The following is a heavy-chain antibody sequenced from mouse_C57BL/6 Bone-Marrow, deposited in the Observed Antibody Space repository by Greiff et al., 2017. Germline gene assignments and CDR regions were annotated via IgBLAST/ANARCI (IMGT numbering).Heavy chain of an antibody. Sequence: DVMLVESGGGLVKPGGSLKLSCAASGFTFSSYTMSWVRPTPEKRLQWVAAISGGGGNPSYPDSVKGRFTISRDNDKNILYLQMSSLRSEDTALYYCSRQVTTVLATKYFDVWGTGTTVTVSS. V-gene: IGHV5-9*01. CDR1: GFTFSSYT. CDR3: SRQVTTVLATKYFDV. J-gene: IGHJ1*03. D-gene: IGHD1-1*01. CDR2: ISGGGGNP.